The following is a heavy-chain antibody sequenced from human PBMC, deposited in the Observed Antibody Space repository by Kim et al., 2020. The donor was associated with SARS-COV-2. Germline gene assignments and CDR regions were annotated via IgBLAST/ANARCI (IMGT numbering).Heavy chain of an antibody. CDR2: IKEDGTEK. Sequence: GGSLRLSCVASGFSFSTNWMSWVRQAPAKGLEWVAKIKEDGTEKYYVESVEGRFTISRDNAKNSLFLHMNSLSAEDTAVYYCARDRKYSLDYWGQGTLVTVSS. J-gene: IGHJ4*02. D-gene: IGHD2-15*01. V-gene: IGHV3-7*01. CDR1: GFSFSTNW. CDR3: ARDRKYSLDY.